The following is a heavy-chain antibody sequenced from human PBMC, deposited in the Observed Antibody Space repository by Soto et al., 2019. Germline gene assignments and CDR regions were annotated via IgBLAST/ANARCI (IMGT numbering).Heavy chain of an antibody. D-gene: IGHD2-15*01. CDR1: GGSFSCYS. Sequence: SETLSLTCTVYGGSFSCYSWSWIRQPPGKGLEWIGEINQSGNANYNPSLKSRVTISVDTSKNQFSLKLSSVTAADTAVYYCARAHLQGFIVSAVVGHFDYWGQGALVTVSS. CDR2: INQSGNA. CDR3: ARAHLQGFIVSAVVGHFDY. V-gene: IGHV4-34*01. J-gene: IGHJ4*02.